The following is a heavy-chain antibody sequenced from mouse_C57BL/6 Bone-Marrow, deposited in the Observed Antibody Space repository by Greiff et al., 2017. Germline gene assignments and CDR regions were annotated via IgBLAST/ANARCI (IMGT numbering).Heavy chain of an antibody. Sequence: EVQRVESGGGLVQPKGSLKLSCAASGFSFNTYAMNWVRQAPGKGLEWVARIRSKSNNYATYYADSVKDRFTISRDDSESMLYLQMNNLKTEDTAMYYCVDFYWYFDVWGTGTTVTVSS. V-gene: IGHV10-1*01. CDR3: VDFYWYFDV. J-gene: IGHJ1*03. CDR2: IRSKSNNYAT. CDR1: GFSFNTYA.